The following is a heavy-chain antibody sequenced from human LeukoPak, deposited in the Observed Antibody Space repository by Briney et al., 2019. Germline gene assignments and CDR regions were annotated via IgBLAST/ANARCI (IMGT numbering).Heavy chain of an antibody. J-gene: IGHJ1*01. CDR2: TYCRSKWYN. Sequence: SQTLSLTCAISGDSVSSNSAAWNWIRQSPSRGLEWLGRTYCRSKWYNDYAVSVKSRITINPDTSKNQFSLQLNSVTPEDTAVYYCAREDVGRYCSGGSCYVWGYFQHWGQGTLVTVSS. V-gene: IGHV6-1*01. D-gene: IGHD2-15*01. CDR3: AREDVGRYCSGGSCYVWGYFQH. CDR1: GDSVSSNSAA.